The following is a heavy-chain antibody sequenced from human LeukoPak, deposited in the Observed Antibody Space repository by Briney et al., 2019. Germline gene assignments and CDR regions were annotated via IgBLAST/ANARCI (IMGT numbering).Heavy chain of an antibody. CDR3: TKDQRIQLWSGY. Sequence: PGGSLRLSCAASGFTFSSYAISWVRQAPGKGLEWVSAISGSGGSTYYADSVKGRFTISRDNSKNTLYLQMNSLRAEDTAVYYCTKDQRIQLWSGYWGQGTLVTVSS. D-gene: IGHD5-18*01. CDR1: GFTFSSYA. V-gene: IGHV3-23*01. J-gene: IGHJ4*02. CDR2: ISGSGGST.